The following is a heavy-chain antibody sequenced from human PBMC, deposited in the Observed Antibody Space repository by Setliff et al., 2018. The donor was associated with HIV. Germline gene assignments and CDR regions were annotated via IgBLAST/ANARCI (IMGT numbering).Heavy chain of an antibody. D-gene: IGHD3-10*01. J-gene: IGHJ4*02. V-gene: IGHV1-2*06. CDR3: ARGSYGSFDY. Sequence: ASVKVSCKASGYTFTDYYIHWVRQAPGHGREWVGRINPKSGVTSYAQNFRARVTMTRANSKNTLFLQMSSLRAEDTAIYYCARGSYGSFDYWGLGTLVTVSS. CDR1: GYTFTDYY. CDR2: INPKSGVT.